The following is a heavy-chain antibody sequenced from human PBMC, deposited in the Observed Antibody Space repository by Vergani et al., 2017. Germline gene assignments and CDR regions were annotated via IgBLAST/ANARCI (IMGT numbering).Heavy chain of an antibody. CDR2: ISPGASTV. CDR3: AKNPGIATTRHYYAMDV. D-gene: IGHD6-13*01. CDR1: GFKFSDHY. J-gene: IGHJ6*02. V-gene: IGHV3-11*04. Sequence: LEESGGGSVKPGGSLRLSCAASGFKFSDHYMSWIRQAPGKGLEWVSHISPGASTVSYTDSVTGRFTFSRDNDNNSLTLEMTTLRVEDTAVYYCAKNPGIATTRHYYAMDVWGQGTTVTVSS.